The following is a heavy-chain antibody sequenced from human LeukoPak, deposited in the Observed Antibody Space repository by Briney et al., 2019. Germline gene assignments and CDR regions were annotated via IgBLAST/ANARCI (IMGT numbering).Heavy chain of an antibody. V-gene: IGHV3-73*01. CDR1: GFTFSNYA. CDR2: IRSKANSYAT. CDR3: TRQKEDSSY. J-gene: IGHJ4*02. Sequence: PGRSLRLSCAASGFTFSNYAIHWVRQASGKGLEWVGRIRSKANSYATAYAASVKGRFTISRDDSKNTAYLQMNSLKTEDTAVYYCTRQKEDSSYWGQGTLVTVSS. D-gene: IGHD2-15*01.